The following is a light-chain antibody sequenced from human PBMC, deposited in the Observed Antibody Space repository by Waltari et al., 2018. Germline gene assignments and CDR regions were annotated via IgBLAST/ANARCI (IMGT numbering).Light chain of an antibody. CDR2: GAS. V-gene: IGKV3-15*01. CDR1: QSISSN. Sequence: EIVMTQYPATLPVSPGERATLSCRASQSISSNLAWYQQKPGQAPRLLIYGASTRATGIQARFSGSGSGTEFTLTISSLQSEDFAIYYCQHYNDWPLGQGTRLEIK. CDR3: QHYNDWP. J-gene: IGKJ5*01.